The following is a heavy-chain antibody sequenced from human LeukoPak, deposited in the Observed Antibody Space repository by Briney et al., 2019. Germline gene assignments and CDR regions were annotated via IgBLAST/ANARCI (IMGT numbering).Heavy chain of an antibody. CDR3: ARVGATAGDNWFDP. CDR2: ISSSSSYI. J-gene: IGHJ5*02. Sequence: PGGSLRLSCAASGFTFSSYSMNWVRQAPGKGLEWVSSISSSSSYIYYADSVKGRFTISRDNAKNSLYLQMNSLRAEDTAVYYCARVGATAGDNWFDPWGQGTLVTVSS. CDR1: GFTFSSYS. D-gene: IGHD1-26*01. V-gene: IGHV3-21*04.